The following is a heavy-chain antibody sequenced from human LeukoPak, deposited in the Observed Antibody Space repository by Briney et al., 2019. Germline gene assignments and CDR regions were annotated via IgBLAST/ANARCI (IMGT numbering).Heavy chain of an antibody. Sequence: SETLSLTCTVSGGSISSYYWSWIRQPPGKGLEWIGYIYYSGSTNYNPSLKSRVTISVDTSKNQFSLKLSSVTAADTAVYYCARYGSSGYYTGFDYWGQGTLVTVSS. J-gene: IGHJ4*02. CDR1: GGSISSYY. CDR2: IYYSGST. D-gene: IGHD3-22*01. CDR3: ARYGSSGYYTGFDY. V-gene: IGHV4-59*01.